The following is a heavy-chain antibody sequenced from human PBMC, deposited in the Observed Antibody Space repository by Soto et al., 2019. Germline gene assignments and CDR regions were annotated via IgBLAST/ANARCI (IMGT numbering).Heavy chain of an antibody. V-gene: IGHV4-30-4*08. D-gene: IGHD2-21*02. Sequence: SETLSLTCTVSGGAISYEYYHWTWIRQSPGKGLEWIGYIHYSGSIIYNPSFKSRVTISVDTSKNQFSLQLSSVTAADTAVYFCAREDDGGDRDYYGLDVWGQGTTVTVSS. CDR3: AREDDGGDRDYYGLDV. CDR2: IHYSGSI. J-gene: IGHJ6*02. CDR1: GGAISYEYYH.